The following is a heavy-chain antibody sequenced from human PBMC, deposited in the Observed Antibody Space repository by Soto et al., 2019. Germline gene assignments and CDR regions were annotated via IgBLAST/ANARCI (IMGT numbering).Heavy chain of an antibody. Sequence: LGESLKISCKGSGYSFTSYWISWVRQMPGKGLEWMGRIDPSDSYTNYSPSFQGHVTISADKSISTAYLQWSSLKASDTAMYYCARHPYDSSGYYYYFDYWGQGTLVTVSS. CDR1: GYSFTSYW. J-gene: IGHJ4*02. V-gene: IGHV5-10-1*01. D-gene: IGHD3-22*01. CDR2: IDPSDSYT. CDR3: ARHPYDSSGYYYYFDY.